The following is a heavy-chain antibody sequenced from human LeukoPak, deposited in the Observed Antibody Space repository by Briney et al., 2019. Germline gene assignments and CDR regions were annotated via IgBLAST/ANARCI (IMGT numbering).Heavy chain of an antibody. J-gene: IGHJ4*02. CDR2: IYYSGST. D-gene: IGHD5-12*01. Sequence: SETLSLTCTVSGGSISSSSYYWGWIRQPPGKGLEWIGSIYYSGSTYYNPPLKSRVTISVDTSKNQFSLKLSSVTAADTAVYYCARRGGYEYYFDYWGQGTLVTVSS. CDR1: GGSISSSSYY. CDR3: ARRGGYEYYFDY. V-gene: IGHV4-39*01.